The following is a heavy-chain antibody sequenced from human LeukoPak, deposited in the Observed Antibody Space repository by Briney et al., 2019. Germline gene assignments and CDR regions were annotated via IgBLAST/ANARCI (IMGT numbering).Heavy chain of an antibody. CDR1: GFTFDDYA. CDR2: ISWDSGSI. Sequence: GRSLRLSCAASGFTFDDYAMHWVRQAPGKGLEWVSGISWDSGSIGYADSVKGRFTISRDNAKNSLYLQMNSLRAEDMALYYCAKDMRKWQWELQGQFDYWGQGTLVTVSS. J-gene: IGHJ4*02. V-gene: IGHV3-9*03. CDR3: AKDMRKWQWELQGQFDY. D-gene: IGHD1-26*01.